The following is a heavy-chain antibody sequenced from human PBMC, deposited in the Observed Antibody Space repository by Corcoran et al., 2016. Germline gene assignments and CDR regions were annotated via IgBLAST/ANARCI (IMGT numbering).Heavy chain of an antibody. J-gene: IGHJ6*02. CDR2: IIPIFGTA. CDR1: GGTFSSYA. Sequence: QVQLVQSGAEVKKPGSSVKVSCKASGGTFSSYAISWVRQAPGQGLEWMGGIIPIFGTANYAQKFQGRVTITADKSKRTAYMELSSLRSEDRAVDYCARPHESHYDSRGYYYPQGYYGMYVWGQGTTVTVSS. V-gene: IGHV1-69*06. D-gene: IGHD3-22*01. CDR3: ARPHESHYDSRGYYYPQGYYGMYV.